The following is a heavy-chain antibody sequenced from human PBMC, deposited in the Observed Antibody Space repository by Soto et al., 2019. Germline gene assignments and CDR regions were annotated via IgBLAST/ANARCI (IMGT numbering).Heavy chain of an antibody. CDR2: ISSSSSTI. V-gene: IGHV3-48*01. CDR1: GFTFSSYS. CDR3: ARDRERLLWFREFDY. J-gene: IGHJ4*02. Sequence: EVQLVESGGGLVQPGGSLRLSCAASGFTFSSYSMNWVRQAPGKGLEWVSYISSSSSTIYYADSVKGRFTISRDNAKNSLYLQMNSLRAEDTAVYYCARDRERLLWFREFDYWGQGTLVTVSS. D-gene: IGHD3-10*01.